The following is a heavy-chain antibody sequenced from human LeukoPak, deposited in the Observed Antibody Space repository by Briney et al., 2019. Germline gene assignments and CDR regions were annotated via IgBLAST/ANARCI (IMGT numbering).Heavy chain of an antibody. D-gene: IGHD3-10*01. J-gene: IGHJ4*02. CDR3: ARPRLTYYYGSGSYSLSH. V-gene: IGHV1-18*01. Sequence: GASVKVSCKASGYTFTSYGISWVRQAPGQGLEWMGWISAYNGNTNCAQKLQGRVTMTTDTSTSTAYMELRSLRSDDTAVYYCARPRLTYYYGSGSYSLSHWGQGTLVTVSS. CDR2: ISAYNGNT. CDR1: GYTFTSYG.